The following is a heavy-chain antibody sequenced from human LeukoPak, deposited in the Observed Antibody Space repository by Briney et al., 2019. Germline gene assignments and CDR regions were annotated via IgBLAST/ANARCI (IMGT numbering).Heavy chain of an antibody. Sequence: ASVKVSCKVSGYTLTELSMHWVRQAPGKGLEWMGGFDPEDGETIYAQKFQGRVTLTVDTSTDTAYMELSSLRSEDTAVYYCATAVVVAATQGPDAFDIWGQGTMVTVSS. D-gene: IGHD2-15*01. CDR1: GYTLTELS. CDR3: ATAVVVAATQGPDAFDI. CDR2: FDPEDGET. V-gene: IGHV1-24*01. J-gene: IGHJ3*02.